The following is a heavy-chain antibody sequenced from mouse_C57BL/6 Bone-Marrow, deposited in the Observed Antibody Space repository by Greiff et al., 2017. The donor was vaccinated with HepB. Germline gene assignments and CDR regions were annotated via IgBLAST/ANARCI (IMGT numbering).Heavy chain of an antibody. Sequence: QVHVKQSGAELVKPGASVKMSCKASGYTFTSYWITWVKQRPGQGLEWIGDIYPGSGSTNYNEKFKSKATLTVDTSSSTAYMQLSSLTSEDSAVYYCARSLYENWGQGTLVTVSA. CDR2: IYPGSGST. V-gene: IGHV1-55*01. D-gene: IGHD2-3*01. CDR1: GYTFTSYW. J-gene: IGHJ3*01. CDR3: ARSLYEN.